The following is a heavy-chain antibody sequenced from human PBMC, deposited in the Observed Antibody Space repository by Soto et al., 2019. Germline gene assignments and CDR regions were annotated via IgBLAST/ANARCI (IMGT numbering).Heavy chain of an antibody. D-gene: IGHD5-18*01. CDR2: IYYSGNT. V-gene: IGHV4-61*08. CDR1: GGSVSSGDYY. J-gene: IGHJ4*02. CDR3: ARIPVDTSMIYWPDY. Sequence: PSETLSLTXTVSGGSVSSGDYYWSWIRQPPGKGLEWIGYIYYSGNTNYNPSLKSRVIISVDTSKNLFSLKLTSVTAADTAVYYCARIPVDTSMIYWPDYWGQGILVTVSS.